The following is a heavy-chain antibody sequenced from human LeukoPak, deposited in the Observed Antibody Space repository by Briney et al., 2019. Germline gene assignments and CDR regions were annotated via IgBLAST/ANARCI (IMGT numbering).Heavy chain of an antibody. CDR2: ISSSDGGS. V-gene: IGHV3-23*01. D-gene: IGHD2-8*02. CDR1: GFAFSTYA. Sequence: GGSLRLSCEASGFAFSTYAMSWVRQAPGKGLQWVSGISSSDGGSYYTGSVEGRFAISRDNSKNTVYLQMNNLRAEDTAVYYCAKCMSESGVCSNFDHWGQGTLVAVSS. CDR3: AKCMSESGVCSNFDH. J-gene: IGHJ4*02.